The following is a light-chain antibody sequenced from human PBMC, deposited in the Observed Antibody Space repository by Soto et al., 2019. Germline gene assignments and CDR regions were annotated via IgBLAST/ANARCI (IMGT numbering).Light chain of an antibody. V-gene: IGKV3-20*01. CDR1: QSVRINY. CDR2: GAS. J-gene: IGKJ1*01. CDR3: QQYGSSRT. Sequence: EIVLTQSPGTLSLSPGERATLSCRASQSVRINYLAWYQQKPGQAPRLLIYGASNTATGIPDRFRGSGSGTDFSLTISRLEPEDFAVYYCQQYGSSRTFGQGTKVDIK.